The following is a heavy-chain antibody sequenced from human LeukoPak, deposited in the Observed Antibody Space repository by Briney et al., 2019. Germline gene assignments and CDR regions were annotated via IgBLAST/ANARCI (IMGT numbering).Heavy chain of an antibody. CDR2: IYYSGRT. D-gene: IGHD1-14*01. J-gene: IGHJ4*02. Sequence: SETLSLTCIVSGGSISSSSNYWGWIRQPPGKGLEWIGSIYYSGRTNYNPSLKSRITISVDTSKNQVSLRLSSVTAADTAVYYCARHGTISSESYFDYWGQGALVTVSS. CDR1: GGSISSSSNY. V-gene: IGHV4-39*01. CDR3: ARHGTISSESYFDY.